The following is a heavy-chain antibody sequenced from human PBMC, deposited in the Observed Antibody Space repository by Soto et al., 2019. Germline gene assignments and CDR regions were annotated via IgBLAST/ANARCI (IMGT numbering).Heavy chain of an antibody. CDR3: ARGPTEELYGMDV. D-gene: IGHD1-7*01. CDR2: IYYSGST. V-gene: IGHV4-59*12. CDR1: GGSISSYY. J-gene: IGHJ6*02. Sequence: SETLSLTCTVSGGSISSYYWSWIRQPPGKGLEWIGYIYYSGSTNYNPSLKSRVTISVDKSKNQFSLKLSSVTAADTAVYYCARGPTEELYGMDVWGQGTTVTVS.